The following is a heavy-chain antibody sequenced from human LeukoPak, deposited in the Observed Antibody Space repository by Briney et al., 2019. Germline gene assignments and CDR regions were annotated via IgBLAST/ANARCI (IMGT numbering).Heavy chain of an antibody. CDR2: IIPIFGTA. CDR3: ARDLGMDSSPRLLGYHYYYGMDV. V-gene: IGHV1-69*13. CDR1: GGTFSSYA. J-gene: IGHJ6*02. D-gene: IGHD6-13*01. Sequence: SVKVSCKASGGTFSSYAISWVRQAPGQGLEWMGGIIPIFGTANYAQKFQGRVTITADESTSTAYMELSSLRSEDTAVYYCARDLGMDSSPRLLGYHYYYGMDVWGQGTTVTVSS.